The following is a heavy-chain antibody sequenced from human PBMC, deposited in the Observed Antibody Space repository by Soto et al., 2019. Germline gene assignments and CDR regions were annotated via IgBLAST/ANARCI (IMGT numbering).Heavy chain of an antibody. Sequence: SETLSLTCTVSGGSISGYYWSWIRQPPGKGLEWIGYIYYSGSTNYNPSLKSRVTISVDTSKNQFSLHLNSVTAADTAVYFCARHENGGTYPLAYWGQGTLVTVSS. D-gene: IGHD1-26*01. CDR2: IYYSGST. V-gene: IGHV4-59*08. CDR1: GGSISGYY. J-gene: IGHJ4*02. CDR3: ARHENGGTYPLAY.